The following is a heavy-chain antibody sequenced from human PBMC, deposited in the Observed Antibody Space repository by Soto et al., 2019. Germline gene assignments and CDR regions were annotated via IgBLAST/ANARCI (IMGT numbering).Heavy chain of an antibody. V-gene: IGHV4-59*01. Sequence: SETLSLTCTVSGGSISSYYWSWIRQPPGKGLEWIGYIYYSGSTNYNPSLKSRVTISVDTSKNQFSLKLSSVTAADTAVYYCARDFMVRGVIYYWGQGTLVTVSS. CDR3: ARDFMVRGVIYY. CDR2: IYYSGST. CDR1: GGSISSYY. D-gene: IGHD3-10*01. J-gene: IGHJ4*02.